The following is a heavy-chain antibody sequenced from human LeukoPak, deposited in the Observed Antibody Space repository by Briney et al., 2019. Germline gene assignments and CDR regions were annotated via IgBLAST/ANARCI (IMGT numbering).Heavy chain of an antibody. CDR1: GGTFSSYA. CDR2: IGASGGST. Sequence: SCKASGGTFSSYAISWVRQAPGKGLEWVSGIGASGGSTYYADSVKGRFTISRDNSKNTLYLQMNSLRTEDTAVYYCAKAEGYDILTGLDYWGQGTLVTVSS. V-gene: IGHV3-23*01. J-gene: IGHJ4*02. CDR3: AKAEGYDILTGLDY. D-gene: IGHD3-9*01.